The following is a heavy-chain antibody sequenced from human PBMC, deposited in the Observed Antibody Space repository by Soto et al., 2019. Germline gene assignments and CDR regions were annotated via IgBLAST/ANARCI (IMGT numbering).Heavy chain of an antibody. CDR1: GFTSSTYG. CDR2: ISYDGSNK. V-gene: IGHV3-30*18. D-gene: IGHD2-15*01. Sequence: QEQLVESGGGVVQPGRSLRLSCAASGFTSSTYGMHWVRQAPGKGLEWVAVISYDGSNKYYADSVKGRFTISRDNSKNTLYLQMNSLRAEDTAVYYCAKGPGYLVDYWGQGTLVTVSS. CDR3: AKGPGYLVDY. J-gene: IGHJ4*02.